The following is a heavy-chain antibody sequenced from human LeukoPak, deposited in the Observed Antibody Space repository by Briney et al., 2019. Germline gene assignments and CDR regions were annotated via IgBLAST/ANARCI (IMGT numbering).Heavy chain of an antibody. Sequence: SETLSLTCTVSGVSISSSNSYWGWIRQPPGKGLEWIGSIYYSGNTYYNASLKSRVAISLDKASNQFSLRLTPVTAADTAMYFCAREEMPGKFDYWGQGILVTVSS. CDR2: IYYSGNT. V-gene: IGHV4-39*07. J-gene: IGHJ4*02. D-gene: IGHD1-26*01. CDR3: AREEMPGKFDY. CDR1: GVSISSSNSY.